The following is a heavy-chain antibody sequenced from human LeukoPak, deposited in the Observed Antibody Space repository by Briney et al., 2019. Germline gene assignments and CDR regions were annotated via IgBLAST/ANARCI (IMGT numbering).Heavy chain of an antibody. J-gene: IGHJ6*03. CDR3: AKTRGYAHYYYYMDV. V-gene: IGHV1-2*02. CDR2: INPNSGGT. D-gene: IGHD3-10*01. CDR1: GYTFTGYY. Sequence: ASVKVSCKASGYTFTGYYMHWVRQAPGQGLEWMGWINPNSGGTNYAQKFQGRVTMTRDTSISTAYMELSRLRSDDTAVYYCAKTRGYAHYYYYMDVWGKGTTVTVSS.